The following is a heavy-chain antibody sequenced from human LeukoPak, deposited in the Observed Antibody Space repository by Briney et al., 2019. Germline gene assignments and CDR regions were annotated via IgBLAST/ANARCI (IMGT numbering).Heavy chain of an antibody. CDR3: ARATVTRWFDP. V-gene: IGHV3-33*01. CDR1: GFAFSSFG. CDR2: IWYDGTNK. Sequence: GGSLRLSCAASGFAFSSFGMRWVRHAPGKGLEWVAVIWYDGTNKYYADSVKGRFTISRDNSKNTLYLQMNSLRAEDTAVYYCARATVTRWFDPWGQGTLVTVSS. D-gene: IGHD4-17*01. J-gene: IGHJ5*02.